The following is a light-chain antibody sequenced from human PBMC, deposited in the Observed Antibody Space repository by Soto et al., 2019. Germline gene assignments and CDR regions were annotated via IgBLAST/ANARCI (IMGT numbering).Light chain of an antibody. Sequence: IQLTQSPSSLSASVGDRVTITCRASQGISSYLVWFQQKPGKAPKLLIYVASTLEGGVPSRFSGSGSGTDFTLTSSSLQPEDFATYYCLQLNTYPYTFGQGTKLEIK. CDR1: QGISSY. CDR3: LQLNTYPYT. V-gene: IGKV1-9*01. J-gene: IGKJ2*01. CDR2: VAS.